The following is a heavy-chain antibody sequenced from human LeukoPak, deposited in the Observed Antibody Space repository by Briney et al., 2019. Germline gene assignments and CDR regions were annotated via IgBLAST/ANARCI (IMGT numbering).Heavy chain of an antibody. Sequence: SETLSLTCTVSGGSISSSSYYWGWIRQPPGKGLEWIGSIYYSGSTYYNPSLKSRITISVDTSKNQFSLKLRSVTAADTAVYYCARVDRSEGPPESDNWFDPWGQGILVTVSS. CDR1: GGSISSSSYY. V-gene: IGHV4-39*07. J-gene: IGHJ5*02. CDR3: ARVDRSEGPPESDNWFDP. D-gene: IGHD2-15*01. CDR2: IYYSGST.